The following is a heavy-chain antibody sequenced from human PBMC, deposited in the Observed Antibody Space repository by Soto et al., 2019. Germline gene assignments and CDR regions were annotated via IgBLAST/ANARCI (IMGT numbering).Heavy chain of an antibody. J-gene: IGHJ5*02. D-gene: IGHD3-10*01. CDR2: INHSGST. V-gene: IGHV4-34*01. CDR3: AREVPRYYYGSGRRNWFDP. Sequence: PSETLSLTCAVYGGSFSGYYWSWIRQPPGKGLEWIGEINHSGSTNYNPSLKSRVTISVDTSKNQFSLKLSSVTAADTAVYYCAREVPRYYYGSGRRNWFDPWGQGNLVTVSS. CDR1: GGSFSGYY.